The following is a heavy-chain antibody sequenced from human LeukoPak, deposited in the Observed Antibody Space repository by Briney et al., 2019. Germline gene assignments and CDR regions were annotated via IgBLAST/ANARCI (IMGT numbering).Heavy chain of an antibody. D-gene: IGHD1-26*01. CDR1: GFTFSSDA. V-gene: IGHV3-23*01. Sequence: GGSLRLSCAASGFTFSSDAMSWVRQAPGKGLEWVSAISGSGGSTYYADSVKGRFTISRDNSKNTLYLQMNSLRAEDTAVYCCAKDRSPVGATTGDAFDIWGQGTMVTVSS. J-gene: IGHJ3*02. CDR3: AKDRSPVGATTGDAFDI. CDR2: ISGSGGST.